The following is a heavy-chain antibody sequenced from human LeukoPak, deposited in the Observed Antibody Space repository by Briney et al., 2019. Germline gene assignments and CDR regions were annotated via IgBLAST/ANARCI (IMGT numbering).Heavy chain of an antibody. CDR2: IYHSGST. CDR3: ARQTGDGHNRPFDY. CDR1: GGSISSSSYY. D-gene: IGHD5-24*01. J-gene: IGHJ4*02. Sequence: SETLSLPCTVSGGSISSSSYYWGWIRQPPGKGLEWIGSIYHSGSTYYNPSLKSRVTISVDTSKNQFSLKLSSVTAADTAVYYCARQTGDGHNRPFDYWGQGTLVTVSS. V-gene: IGHV4-39*01.